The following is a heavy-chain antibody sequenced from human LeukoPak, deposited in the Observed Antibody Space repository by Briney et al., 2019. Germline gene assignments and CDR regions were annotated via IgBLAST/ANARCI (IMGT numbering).Heavy chain of an antibody. D-gene: IGHD1-20*01. V-gene: IGHV3-23*01. Sequence: GGSLRLYCAASGFTFDNYAMSWVRQAPGKGLEWVSGISGSGGSTYYADSVKGRFTISRDNSKNTLYLQMNSLRAEDTAVYYCAKGNNWRYDYWGQGTLVTVSS. CDR3: AKGNNWRYDY. J-gene: IGHJ4*02. CDR2: ISGSGGST. CDR1: GFTFDNYA.